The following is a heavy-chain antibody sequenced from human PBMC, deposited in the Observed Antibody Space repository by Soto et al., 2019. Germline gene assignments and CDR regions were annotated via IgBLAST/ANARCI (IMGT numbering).Heavy chain of an antibody. CDR3: AKDHSGSYSRHFDY. Sequence: QVQLVESGGGVVQPGRSLRLSCAASGFTFSSYGMHWVRQAPGKGLEWVAVISYDGSNKYYADSVKGRFTISRDNSKNTLYLQMNSLRDEDTAVYYCAKDHSGSYSRHFDYWGQGTLVTVSS. D-gene: IGHD1-26*01. J-gene: IGHJ4*02. V-gene: IGHV3-30*18. CDR1: GFTFSSYG. CDR2: ISYDGSNK.